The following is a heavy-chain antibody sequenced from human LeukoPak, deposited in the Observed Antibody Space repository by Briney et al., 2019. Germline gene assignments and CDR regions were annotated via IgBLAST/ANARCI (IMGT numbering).Heavy chain of an antibody. CDR2: IYYSGST. CDR3: ARALLWFGELDV. V-gene: IGHV4-31*03. Sequence: SETLSLTCTVSGGSIRSGGYYWSWIRQHPGKGLEWIGYIYYSGSTYYNPSLKSRVTISVDTSKNQFSLKLSSVTAADTAVYYCARALLWFGELDVWGKGTTVTVSS. J-gene: IGHJ6*04. D-gene: IGHD3-10*01. CDR1: GGSIRSGGYY.